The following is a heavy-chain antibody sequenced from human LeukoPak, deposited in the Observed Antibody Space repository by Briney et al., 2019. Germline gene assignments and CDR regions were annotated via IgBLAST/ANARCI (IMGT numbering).Heavy chain of an antibody. Sequence: SETLSLTCTVSGGSISSYYWSWIRQPPGKGLEWIGYIYYGGSTNYNPSLKSRVTISVDTSKNQFSLKLSSVTAADTAVYYCARHGPRFLEWLLPNDAFDIWGQGTMVTVSS. CDR1: GGSISSYY. D-gene: IGHD3-3*01. CDR3: ARHGPRFLEWLLPNDAFDI. V-gene: IGHV4-59*08. CDR2: IYYGGST. J-gene: IGHJ3*02.